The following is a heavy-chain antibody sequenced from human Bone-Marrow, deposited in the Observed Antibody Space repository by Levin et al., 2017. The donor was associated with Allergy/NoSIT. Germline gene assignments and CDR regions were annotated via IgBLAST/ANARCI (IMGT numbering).Heavy chain of an antibody. CDR1: GYTFTGYY. J-gene: IGHJ3*02. CDR2: INPNSGGT. D-gene: IGHD2-15*01. Sequence: ASVKVSCKASGYTFTGYYMHWVRQAPGQGLEWMGWINPNSGGTNYAQKFQGRVTMTRDTSISTAYMELSRLRSDDTAVYYCARAPFSAYCSGGSCYSDAFDIWGQGTMVTVSS. CDR3: ARAPFSAYCSGGSCYSDAFDI. V-gene: IGHV1-2*02.